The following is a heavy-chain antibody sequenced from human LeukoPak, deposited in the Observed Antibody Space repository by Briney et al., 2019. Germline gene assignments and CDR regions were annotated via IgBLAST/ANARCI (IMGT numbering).Heavy chain of an antibody. V-gene: IGHV3-30*12. CDR3: ARGLFLSGYLDAFDI. J-gene: IGHJ3*02. CDR2: IQYDGSNK. Sequence: PGGSLRLSCAASGLSFSSYGMHWVRQAPGKGLEWVAFIQYDGSNKFYADSVKSRFTISRDNSKNTLYLQMNSLRVEDTAVYYCARGLFLSGYLDAFDIWGQGTVVTVSS. CDR1: GLSFSSYG. D-gene: IGHD3-22*01.